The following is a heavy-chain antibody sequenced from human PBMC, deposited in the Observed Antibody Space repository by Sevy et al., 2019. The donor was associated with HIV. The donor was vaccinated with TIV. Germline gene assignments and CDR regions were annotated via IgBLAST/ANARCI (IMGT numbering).Heavy chain of an antibody. V-gene: IGHV3-11*01. J-gene: IGHJ5*02. CDR2: ISRSGTTI. CDR1: GFTFSDYY. D-gene: IGHD3-22*01. Sequence: GGSLRLSCAASGFTFSDYYMSWIRQAPGKGLGWVSYISRSGTTINYADSVNGRFTISRDNAKNSLYLQMNSLRAEDTAVYYCARENTMIEEPGWFDPWGQGTLVTVSS. CDR3: ARENTMIEEPGWFDP.